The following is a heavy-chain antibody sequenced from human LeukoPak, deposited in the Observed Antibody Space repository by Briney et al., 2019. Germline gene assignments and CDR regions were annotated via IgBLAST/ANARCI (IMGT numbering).Heavy chain of an antibody. J-gene: IGHJ3*02. V-gene: IGHV3-23*01. CDR1: GFTFSSYS. D-gene: IGHD3-9*01. CDR3: AKDQSADYDILTGYYDGSDDAFDI. Sequence: GGSLRLSCAASGFTFSSYSMNWVRQAPGKGLEWVSAISGSGGSTYYADSVKGRFTISRDNSKNTLYLQMNSLRAEDTAVYYCAKDQSADYDILTGYYDGSDDAFDIWGQGTMVTVSS. CDR2: ISGSGGST.